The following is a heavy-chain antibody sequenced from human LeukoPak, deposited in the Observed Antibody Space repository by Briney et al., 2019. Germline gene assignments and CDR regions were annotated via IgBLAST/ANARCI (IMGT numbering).Heavy chain of an antibody. CDR2: ISAYNGNT. J-gene: IGHJ6*03. Sequence: ASVKVSCKASGYTFTSYGISWVRQAPGQGLEWMGWISAYNGNTNYAQKLQGRVTMTSDTSTSTAYMELRSLRSDDTAVYYCARHSFGYHPSYYMDVWGKGTTVTVSS. CDR1: GYTFTSYG. V-gene: IGHV1-18*01. D-gene: IGHD2-2*03. CDR3: ARHSFGYHPSYYMDV.